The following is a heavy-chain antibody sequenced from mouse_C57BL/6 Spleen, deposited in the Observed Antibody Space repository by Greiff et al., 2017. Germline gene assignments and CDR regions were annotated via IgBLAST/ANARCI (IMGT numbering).Heavy chain of an antibody. J-gene: IGHJ3*01. CDR3: AREDGSSSFAY. CDR1: GYAFSSSW. D-gene: IGHD1-1*01. V-gene: IGHV1-82*01. Sequence: QVQLQQSGPELVKPGASVKISCKASGYAFSSSWMNWVKQRPGKGLEWIGRIYPGDGDTNYNGKFKGKATLTADKSSSPAYMQLSSLTSEDSAVYFCAREDGSSSFAYWGQGTLVTVSA. CDR2: IYPGDGDT.